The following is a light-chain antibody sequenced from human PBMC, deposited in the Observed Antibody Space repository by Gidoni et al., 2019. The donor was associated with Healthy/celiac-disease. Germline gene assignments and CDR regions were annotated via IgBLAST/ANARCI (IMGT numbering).Light chain of an antibody. CDR2: DAS. Sequence: EIVLTQHPATLSLSPGERATLSCRASQSVSSYLAWYQQKPGQAPRLLIYDASNRATGIPARFSGSGSGTDFTLTISSLEPEDFAVYYCQQRSNWPPAFGRGTQLEIK. J-gene: IGKJ5*01. V-gene: IGKV3-11*01. CDR1: QSVSSY. CDR3: QQRSNWPPA.